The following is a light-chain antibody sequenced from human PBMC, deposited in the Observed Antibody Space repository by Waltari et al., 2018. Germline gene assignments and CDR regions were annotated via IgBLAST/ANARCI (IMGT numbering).Light chain of an antibody. J-gene: IGKJ2*01. CDR1: QEISKS. CDR2: DAS. CDR3: QQFDSLPYT. Sequence: TCQAGQEISKSLNWYQQKPGKAPNLLIYDASNLEAGVPSRVSGSGSGTDFTFTITSLQPEDIATYYCQQFDSLPYTFGPGTKLEIK. V-gene: IGKV1-33*01.